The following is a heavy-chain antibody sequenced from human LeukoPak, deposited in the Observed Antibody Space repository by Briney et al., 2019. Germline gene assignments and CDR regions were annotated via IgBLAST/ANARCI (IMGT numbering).Heavy chain of an antibody. CDR2: ILPGGGDT. D-gene: IGHD3-10*01. CDR1: GFTFSSYA. J-gene: IGHJ3*02. Sequence: PGGSLRLSCAASGFTFSSYAMTWVRQAPGKGLEWVSTILPGGGDTDYADSAQGRFTISRDNSKNTLYLQMNSLRAEDTAVYYCARDGRHYYGSGKGEHGFDIWGQGTMVTVSS. V-gene: IGHV3-23*01. CDR3: ARDGRHYYGSGKGEHGFDI.